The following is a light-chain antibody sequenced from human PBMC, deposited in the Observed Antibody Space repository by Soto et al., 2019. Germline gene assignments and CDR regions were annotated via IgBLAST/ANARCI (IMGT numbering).Light chain of an antibody. CDR1: SSDVGAYNY. CDR3: SSFTDRTTVL. CDR2: NVS. J-gene: IGLJ2*01. V-gene: IGLV2-14*01. Sequence: QSVLTQPASVSGSPGQSITISCTGTSSDVGAYNYVSWYQQHPGKAPKLIIYNVSNRPSGVSNRFSGSKSANTDSLTIFGLQAEDEADYYCSSFTDRTTVLFGGGTKLTVL.